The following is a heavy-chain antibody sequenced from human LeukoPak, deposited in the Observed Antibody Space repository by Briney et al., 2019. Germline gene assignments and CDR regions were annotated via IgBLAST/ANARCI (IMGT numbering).Heavy chain of an antibody. J-gene: IGHJ6*02. Sequence: SVKVSCKASGGTFSSYAISWVRQAPGQGLELIGRIIPILGIANYAQKFQGRVTITADKSTSTAYMELSSLRSEDTAVYYFLRAEDGLRYFDWLGSYGMDVWGQGTTVTVSS. CDR1: GGTFSSYA. D-gene: IGHD3-9*01. CDR3: LRAEDGLRYFDWLGSYGMDV. CDR2: IIPILGIA. V-gene: IGHV1-69*04.